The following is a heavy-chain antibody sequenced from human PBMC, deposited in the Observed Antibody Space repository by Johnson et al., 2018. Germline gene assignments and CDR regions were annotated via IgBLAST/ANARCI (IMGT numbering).Heavy chain of an antibody. J-gene: IGHJ6*02. D-gene: IGHD3-10*01. Sequence: VQLVQSGGGLVQPGGSLRLSCAASGFTFSSYWMSWVRQAPGKGLEWVANIKQDGSEKYYVDSVKGRFTISRDNAKNSLYLQMNSLRAEGTAVYYCARDPYYYGSGSPFDWLYYDGMDVWGQGTTVTVS. V-gene: IGHV3-7*01. CDR1: GFTFSSYW. CDR3: ARDPYYYGSGSPFDWLYYDGMDV. CDR2: IKQDGSEK.